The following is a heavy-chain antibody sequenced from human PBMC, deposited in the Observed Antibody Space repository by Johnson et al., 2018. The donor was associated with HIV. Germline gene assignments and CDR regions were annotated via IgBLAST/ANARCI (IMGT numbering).Heavy chain of an antibody. CDR2: IKEDGSED. J-gene: IGHJ3*02. Sequence: VQLVESGGGLVQPGGSLRLSCAASGFIFSNYWMSWVRQAPGRGLEWLANIKEDGSEDYYVDSLKGRFTISRDNAKNSLYLQMNSLRAEDTAVYYCARGGWGDAFDIWGQGTMVTVSS. D-gene: IGHD3-16*01. CDR1: GFIFSNYW. V-gene: IGHV3-7*02. CDR3: ARGGWGDAFDI.